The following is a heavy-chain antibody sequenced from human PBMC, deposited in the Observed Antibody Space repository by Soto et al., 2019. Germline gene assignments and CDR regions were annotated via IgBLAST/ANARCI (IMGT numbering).Heavy chain of an antibody. CDR3: ARGGKTGTIFDS. CDR2: INRSGGT. D-gene: IGHD2-8*01. CDR1: GASFESYY. Sequence: SETLSLTCGLFGASFESYYWSWIRQSPGKGLEWIGEINRSGGTNYNPSLKSRATISVDTSKNQFSLNLNSVTAADTAVFYCARGGKTGTIFDSWGQGTLVTVSS. V-gene: IGHV4-34*01. J-gene: IGHJ4*02.